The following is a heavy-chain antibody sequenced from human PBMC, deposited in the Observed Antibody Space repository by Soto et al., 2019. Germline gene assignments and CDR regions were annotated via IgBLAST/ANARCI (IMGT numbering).Heavy chain of an antibody. CDR2: IYSDGRT. Sequence: EVHLVESGGGLIQPGGSLRPSCAASGFTVSSSYMSWVRQAPGKGLEWLSIIYSDGRTFYADSVKGRFTISRDNSKNTVDLQMSTLRVEDTAVYYCARDSISYGPGVNDYWGQGTLVTVS. CDR1: GFTVSSSY. D-gene: IGHD5-18*01. CDR3: ARDSISYGPGVNDY. V-gene: IGHV3-53*01. J-gene: IGHJ4*02.